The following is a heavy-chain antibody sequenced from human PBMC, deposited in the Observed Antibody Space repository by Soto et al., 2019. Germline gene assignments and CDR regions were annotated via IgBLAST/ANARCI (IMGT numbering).Heavy chain of an antibody. D-gene: IGHD3-22*01. CDR1: GFSFSSYA. CDR3: AREGDSSGYPVYFDS. J-gene: IGHJ4*02. V-gene: IGHV3-33*08. Sequence: TGGSLRLSCAASGFSFSSYAMPWVRQGPGKGSECVAVIWFDGSKRDYADSVKGRFTVSRENSENPLSLQMNNLRAEDTGVYYCAREGDSSGYPVYFDSWGQGTVVTVSS. CDR2: IWFDGSKR.